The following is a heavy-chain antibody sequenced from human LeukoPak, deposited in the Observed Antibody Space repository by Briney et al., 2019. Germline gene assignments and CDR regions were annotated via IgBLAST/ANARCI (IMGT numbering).Heavy chain of an antibody. CDR2: VYPGDSDT. D-gene: IGHD3-22*01. V-gene: IGHV5-51*01. CDR3: AMSSIVVAGWAFDI. Sequence: GESLKISCKGSGYNFIRYWIGWVRQLPGKGLEWIGTVYPGDSDTRYSPSFQGQVTISADKSISTAYLQWSSLKASDTAMYYCAMSSIVVAGWAFDIWGQGTMVTVSA. J-gene: IGHJ3*02. CDR1: GYNFIRYW.